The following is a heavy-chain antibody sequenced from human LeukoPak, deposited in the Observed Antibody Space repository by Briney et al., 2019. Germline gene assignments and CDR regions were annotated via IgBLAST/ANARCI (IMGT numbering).Heavy chain of an antibody. CDR1: GGSISSYY. J-gene: IGHJ3*02. V-gene: IGHV4-59*01. CDR3: ARRGDDAFDI. Sequence: SETLSLTCTVSGGSISSYYWSWIRQPPGKGLEWIGYIYYSGSTNYNPSLKSRVTISVDTSKNQFSLKLSSVTAADTAVYYCARRGDDAFDIWGQGTMVTVSS. CDR2: IYYSGST. D-gene: IGHD3-10*01.